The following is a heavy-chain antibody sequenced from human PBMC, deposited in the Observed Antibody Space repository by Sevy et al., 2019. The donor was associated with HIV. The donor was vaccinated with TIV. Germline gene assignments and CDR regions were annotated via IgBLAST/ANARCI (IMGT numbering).Heavy chain of an antibody. CDR3: VSLFLSYRSGWSYFDY. D-gene: IGHD6-19*01. V-gene: IGHV3-66*02. CDR2: IFSSGST. CDR1: GFTVNDKY. Sequence: GGSLRLSCAISGFTVNDKYIIWVRQTPGKGLEWVSVIFSSGSTYYADSAKGRFTISRDDSKNTVDLQMNSVRAEDTAVYYCVSLFLSYRSGWSYFDYWGQGTLVTVSS. J-gene: IGHJ4*02.